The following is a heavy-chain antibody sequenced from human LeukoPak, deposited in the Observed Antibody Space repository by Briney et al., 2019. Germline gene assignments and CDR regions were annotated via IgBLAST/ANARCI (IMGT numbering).Heavy chain of an antibody. Sequence: PGRSLRLSCAASGFTFSSYWMSWVRQAPGKGLEWVANIKQDGSEKYYVDSVKGRFTISRDNAKNSLYLQMNSLRAEDTAVYYCARVGWLRPLDYWGQGTLVTVSS. CDR1: GFTFSSYW. D-gene: IGHD5-12*01. CDR2: IKQDGSEK. V-gene: IGHV3-7*01. J-gene: IGHJ4*02. CDR3: ARVGWLRPLDY.